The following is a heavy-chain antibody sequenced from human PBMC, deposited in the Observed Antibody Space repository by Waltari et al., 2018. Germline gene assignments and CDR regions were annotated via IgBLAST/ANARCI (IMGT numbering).Heavy chain of an antibody. CDR2: RKKDGGET. CDR1: GFTFSDYW. J-gene: IGHJ4*02. D-gene: IGHD2-21*01. Sequence: EVQLVESGGGLVQPGGSLRLSCAASGFTFSDYWMTWVRQAPGEGLEWVANRKKDGGETYYVDSVKGRFTFARDNAKNSLYLQMSSLRGEDTAVYYCARDRGYCGGDCYKNLDYWGQGTLVAVSS. V-gene: IGHV3-7*01. CDR3: ARDRGYCGGDCYKNLDY.